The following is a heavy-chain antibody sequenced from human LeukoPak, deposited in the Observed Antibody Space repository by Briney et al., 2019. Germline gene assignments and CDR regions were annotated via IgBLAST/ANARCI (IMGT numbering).Heavy chain of an antibody. CDR3: ARDRGVLLWFGESRPYNWFDP. D-gene: IGHD3-10*01. V-gene: IGHV4-38-2*02. CDR2: IYYSGST. J-gene: IGHJ5*02. CDR1: GYSISSGYY. Sequence: SETLSLTCTVSGYSISSGYYWGWIRQPPGKGLEWIGSIYYSGSTCYNPSLKSRVTISVDTSKNQFSLKLSSVTAADTAVYYCARDRGVLLWFGESRPYNWFDPWGQGTLVTVSS.